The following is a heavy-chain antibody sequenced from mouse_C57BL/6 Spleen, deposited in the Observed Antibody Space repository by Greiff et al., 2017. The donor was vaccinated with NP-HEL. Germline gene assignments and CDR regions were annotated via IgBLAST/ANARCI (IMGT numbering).Heavy chain of an antibody. CDR1: GYAFTNYL. CDR2: INPGSGGT. D-gene: IGHD1-1*01. Sequence: QVQLQQSGAELVRPGTSVKVSCKASGYAFTNYLIEWVKQRPGQGLEWIGVINPGSGGTNYNEKFKGKATLTADKSSSTAYMKLSSLTSEDSAVYFCASENYGFAYWGQGTLVTVSA. J-gene: IGHJ3*01. V-gene: IGHV1-54*01. CDR3: ASENYGFAY.